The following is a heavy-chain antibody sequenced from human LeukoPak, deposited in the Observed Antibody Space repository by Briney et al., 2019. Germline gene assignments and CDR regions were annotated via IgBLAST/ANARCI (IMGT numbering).Heavy chain of an antibody. CDR1: GYTLSVLP. V-gene: IGHV1-24*01. Sequence: ASVKVSCKSSGYTLSVLPIHWVRQAPGKGLECMGGYEPEDGETFYTQEFQGRVTMTEDISTDTAYMELSSLRSDDTAMYYCATWTVPTAIHSAFDIWGQGTMVTVSS. CDR2: YEPEDGET. J-gene: IGHJ3*02. D-gene: IGHD2-2*02. CDR3: ATWTVPTAIHSAFDI.